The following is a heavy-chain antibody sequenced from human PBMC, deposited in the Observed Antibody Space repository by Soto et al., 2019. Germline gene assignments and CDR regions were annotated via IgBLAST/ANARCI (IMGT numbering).Heavy chain of an antibody. D-gene: IGHD3-3*01. CDR2: IYYSGST. CDR1: GGSVSSGSYY. V-gene: IGHV4-61*01. Sequence: QVQLQESGPGLVKPSETLSLTCTVSGGSVSSGSYYWSWIRQPPGKGLEWIGYIYYSGSTNYNPSLKSRVTISVDTSKNQFSLKLSSVTAADTAVYYCASSLGLYDFWSGYYPDAFDIWGQGTMVTVSS. CDR3: ASSLGLYDFWSGYYPDAFDI. J-gene: IGHJ3*02.